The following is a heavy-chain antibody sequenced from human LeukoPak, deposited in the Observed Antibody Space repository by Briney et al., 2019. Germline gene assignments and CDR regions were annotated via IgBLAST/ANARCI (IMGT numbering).Heavy chain of an antibody. J-gene: IGHJ4*02. Sequence: SVKVSCKASGGTFSSYAISWVRQAPGQGLEWMGRIIPILGIANYAQKFQGRVTITADKSTSTAYMELSSLRSEDTAVYYCASEQLGYCSSTSCPPPYWGQGTLVTVSS. CDR3: ASEQLGYCSSTSCPPPY. D-gene: IGHD2-2*01. CDR2: IIPILGIA. CDR1: GGTFSSYA. V-gene: IGHV1-69*04.